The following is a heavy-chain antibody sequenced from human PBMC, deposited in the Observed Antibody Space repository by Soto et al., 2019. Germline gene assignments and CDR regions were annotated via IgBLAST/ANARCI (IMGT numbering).Heavy chain of an antibody. J-gene: IGHJ3*02. CDR3: AKEGDCSGGSCYGAFDI. V-gene: IGHV3-66*01. CDR2: IYSGGST. CDR1: GFTVSSNY. Sequence: GGSLRLSCAASGFTVSSNYMTWVRQAPGKGLEWVSVIYSGGSTYFADSVKGRFTISRDNSKNTLYLQMNSLRAEDTAVYYCAKEGDCSGGSCYGAFDIWGQGTMVTVSS. D-gene: IGHD2-15*01.